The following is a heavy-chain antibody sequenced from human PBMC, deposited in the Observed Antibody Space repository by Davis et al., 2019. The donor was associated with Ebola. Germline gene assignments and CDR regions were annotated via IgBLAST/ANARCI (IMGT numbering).Heavy chain of an antibody. Sequence: PSETLSLTCTVSGGSISSDDYYWNWIRQHPGKGLEWIGYIYYSGSTYYNPSLKSRVTISVDTSKNQFSLKLSSVTAADTAVYYCARWGDYGSEDYWGQGTLVTVSS. J-gene: IGHJ4*02. CDR3: ARWGDYGSEDY. V-gene: IGHV4-31*03. CDR2: IYYSGST. CDR1: GGSISSDDYY. D-gene: IGHD3-10*01.